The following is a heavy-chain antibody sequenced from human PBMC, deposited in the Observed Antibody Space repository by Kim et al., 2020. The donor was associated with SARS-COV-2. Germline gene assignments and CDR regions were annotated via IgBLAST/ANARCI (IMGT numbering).Heavy chain of an antibody. CDR3: ARDLFHTGFEY. J-gene: IGHJ4*02. CDR2: NR. V-gene: IGHV1-3*01. D-gene: IGHD2-21*01. Sequence: NRKSSPNFQDRLTITSDTAAGTAYMELNSLTSEDTAVYYCARDLFHTGFEYWGQGTLVTVSS.